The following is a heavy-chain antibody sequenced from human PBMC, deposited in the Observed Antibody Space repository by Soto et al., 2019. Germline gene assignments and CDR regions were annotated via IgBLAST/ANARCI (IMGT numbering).Heavy chain of an antibody. CDR2: IYHSGST. CDR1: GGSISSGGYS. D-gene: IGHD3-22*01. CDR3: ARQYYYDSSGYYYRWFDP. V-gene: IGHV4-30-2*01. J-gene: IGHJ5*02. Sequence: PSETLSLTCAVSGGSISSGGYSWSWIRQPPGKGLEWIGYIYHSGSTYYNPSLKSRVTISVDRSKNQFSLKLSSVTAADTAVYYCARQYYYDSSGYYYRWFDPWGQGTLVTVSA.